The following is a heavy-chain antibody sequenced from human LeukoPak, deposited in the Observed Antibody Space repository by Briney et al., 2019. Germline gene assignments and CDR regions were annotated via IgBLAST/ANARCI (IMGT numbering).Heavy chain of an antibody. CDR2: INPNSGGT. CDR3: ASHAGWQWYYFDY. D-gene: IGHD6-19*01. V-gene: IGHV1-2*02. CDR1: GYTFTGYF. J-gene: IGHJ4*02. Sequence: GASVKVSCKASGYTFTGYFMHWVRQAPGQGLEWMGWINPNSGGTNYAQKFQGRVTITADESTSTAYMELSSLRSEGTAVYYRASHAGWQWYYFDYWGQGTLVTVSS.